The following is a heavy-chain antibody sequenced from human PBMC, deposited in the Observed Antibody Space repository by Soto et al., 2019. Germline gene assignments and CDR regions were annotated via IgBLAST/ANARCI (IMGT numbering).Heavy chain of an antibody. V-gene: IGHV3-23*01. J-gene: IGHJ4*02. CDR2: ISGSGGST. CDR1: GFTFSSYA. CDR3: AKGYNCGGDCYSAFDY. Sequence: PGGSLRLSCAASGFTFSSYAMSWVRQAPGKGLEWVSAISGSGGSTYYADSVKGRFTISRDNSKNTLYLQMNSLRAEDTAVYYCAKGYNCGGDCYSAFDYWGQGTLVTVSS. D-gene: IGHD2-21*02.